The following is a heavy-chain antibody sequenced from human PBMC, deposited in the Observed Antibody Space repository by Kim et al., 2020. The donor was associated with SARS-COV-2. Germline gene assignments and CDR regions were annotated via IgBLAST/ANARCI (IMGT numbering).Heavy chain of an antibody. V-gene: IGHV1-46*01. CDR2: INPSGGST. CDR3: ARDASNHPDPNYYYYYMDV. J-gene: IGHJ6*03. Sequence: ASVKVSCKASGYTFTSYYMHWVRQAPGQGLEWMGIINPSGGSTSYAQKFQGRVTMTRDTSTSTVYMELSSLRSEDTAVYYCARDASNHPDPNYYYYYMDVWGKGTTVTVSS. D-gene: IGHD4-4*01. CDR1: GYTFTSYY.